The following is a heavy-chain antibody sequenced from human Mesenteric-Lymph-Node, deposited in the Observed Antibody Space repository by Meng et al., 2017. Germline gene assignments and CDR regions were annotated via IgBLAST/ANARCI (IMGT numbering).Heavy chain of an antibody. V-gene: IGHV1-2*06. J-gene: IGHJ4*02. D-gene: IGHD4-11*01. CDR3: AKIGSNHQFDL. Sequence: QVQLVQFGAEVQKPGASVKVSCKASGYTFTVYYMHWVRQAPGQGLEWMGRINPHTGGINYAQEFQGRVAMTRDTSISTAYMELSRLRTDDTAVYYCAKIGSNHQFDLWGQGTLVTVSS. CDR1: GYTFTVYY. CDR2: INPHTGGI.